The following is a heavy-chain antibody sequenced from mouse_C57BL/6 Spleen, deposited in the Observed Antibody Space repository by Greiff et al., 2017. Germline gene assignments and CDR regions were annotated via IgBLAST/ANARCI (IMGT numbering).Heavy chain of an antibody. D-gene: IGHD2-4*01. CDR3: ARVYDYDGPYAMDY. CDR1: GYSFTDYN. J-gene: IGHJ4*01. V-gene: IGHV1-39*01. Sequence: EVKLQESGPELVKPGASVKISCKASGYSFTDYNMNWVKQSNGKSLEWLGVINPNYGTTSYNQKFKGKATLTVDQSSSTAYMQLNSLTSEDSAVYYCARVYDYDGPYAMDYWGQGTSVTVSS. CDR2: INPNYGTT.